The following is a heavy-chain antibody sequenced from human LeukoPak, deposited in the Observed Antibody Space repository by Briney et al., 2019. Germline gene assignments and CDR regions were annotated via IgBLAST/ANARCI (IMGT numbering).Heavy chain of an antibody. V-gene: IGHV4-34*01. D-gene: IGHD2/OR15-2a*01. Sequence: SETLSLTCAVYGGSFSGYHWSWIRQPPGKGLEWIGEINHSGSTNYNPSLKSRVTISVDTSKNQFSLKPSSVTAADTAVYYCARNRRSGKYYFDYWGQGTLVTVSS. CDR2: INHSGST. CDR3: ARNRRSGKYYFDY. CDR1: GGSFSGYH. J-gene: IGHJ4*02.